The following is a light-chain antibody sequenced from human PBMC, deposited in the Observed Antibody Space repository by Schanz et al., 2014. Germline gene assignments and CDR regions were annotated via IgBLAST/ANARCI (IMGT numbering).Light chain of an antibody. CDR1: QTISDH. J-gene: IGKJ4*01. V-gene: IGKV3-11*01. CDR3: QQGSTWPIT. CDR2: DAS. Sequence: EIVLTQSPGTLSLSPGERATLSCRASQTISDHLAWYQQKPGQTPRLLIYDASNRATGIPDRFSGSGSVTDFTLTISTLEPEDFAVYYCQQGSTWPITFGGGTKVEIK.